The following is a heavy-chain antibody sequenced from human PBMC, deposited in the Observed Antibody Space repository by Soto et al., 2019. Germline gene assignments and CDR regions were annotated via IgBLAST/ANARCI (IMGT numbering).Heavy chain of an antibody. D-gene: IGHD3-22*01. CDR2: IYYSGST. CDR1: GGSISSGGYY. J-gene: IGHJ5*02. V-gene: IGHV4-31*03. CDR3: ARTSYDSSGTAADP. Sequence: ASETLSLTCTVSGGSISSGGYYWSWIRQHPGKGLEWIGHIYYSGSTYYNPSLKSRVTISVDTSKNQFSLKLSSVTAADTAVYYCARTSYDSSGTAADPWGQGTLVTVSS.